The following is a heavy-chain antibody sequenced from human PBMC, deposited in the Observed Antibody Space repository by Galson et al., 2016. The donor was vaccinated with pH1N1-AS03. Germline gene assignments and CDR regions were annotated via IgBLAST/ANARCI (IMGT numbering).Heavy chain of an antibody. D-gene: IGHD4/OR15-4a*01. CDR1: GDSISNGGYS. CDR3: ARGPPGASVAYYSGMDV. CDR2: IFHSGTT. J-gene: IGHJ6*02. Sequence: TLSLTCAVSGDSISNGGYSWSWIRQPPGKGLEWIGYIFHSGTTFYTPSLKSRVTMSVDRPSNQFSLRLISVTAADTAVYYCARGPPGASVAYYSGMDVWGPWTMVIVSS. V-gene: IGHV4-30-2*01.